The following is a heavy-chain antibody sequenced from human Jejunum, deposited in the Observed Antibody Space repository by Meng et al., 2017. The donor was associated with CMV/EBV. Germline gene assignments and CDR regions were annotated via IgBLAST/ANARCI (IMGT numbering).Heavy chain of an antibody. CDR2: IYYSGGA. CDR3: ARVYCSNGECYSAYYYGMDV. J-gene: IGHJ6*02. D-gene: IGHD2-8*01. CDR1: GDSIGNSNYY. Sequence: QLQLQESGPGLVMPSXXLSLTXPVSGDSIGNSNYYWGWIRQPPGKGLEWIGSIYYSGGARYNPSLKSRVTISVDTSKNQFSLKLSSVTAADTAVYYCARVYCSNGECYSAYYYGMDVWGQGTMVTVSS. V-gene: IGHV4-39*07.